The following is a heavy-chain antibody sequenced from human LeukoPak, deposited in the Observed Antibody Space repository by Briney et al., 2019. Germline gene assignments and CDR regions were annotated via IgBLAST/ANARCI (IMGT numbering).Heavy chain of an antibody. CDR2: IKSKTDGGTT. CDR3: VEMVFDY. J-gene: IGHJ4*02. CDR1: GFTFGDYA. Sequence: GGSLRLSCTASGFTFGDYAMSWVRQAPGKGLEWVGRIKSKTDGGTTDYAAPVKGRFTISRDDSKNTLYLQMNSLKTEDTAVYYCVEMVFDYWGQGTLVTVSS. D-gene: IGHD2-8*01. V-gene: IGHV3-15*01.